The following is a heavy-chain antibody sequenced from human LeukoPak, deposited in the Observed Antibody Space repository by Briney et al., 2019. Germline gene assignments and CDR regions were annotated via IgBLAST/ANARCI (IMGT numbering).Heavy chain of an antibody. V-gene: IGHV1-69*05. CDR2: IIPIFGTA. D-gene: IGHD3-22*01. CDR1: GGTFSSYA. CDR3: ARKVGYYDSSGYLSSHYNWFDP. Sequence: SVKVSCKASGGTFSSYAISWVRHAPGQGLEWMGGIIPIFGTANYAQKFQGRVTITTDESTSTAYMELSSLRSEDTAVYYCARKVGYYDSSGYLSSHYNWFDPWGRGTLVTVSS. J-gene: IGHJ5*02.